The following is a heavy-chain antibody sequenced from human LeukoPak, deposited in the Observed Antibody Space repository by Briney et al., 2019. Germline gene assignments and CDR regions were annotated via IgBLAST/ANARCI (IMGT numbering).Heavy chain of an antibody. V-gene: IGHV4-39*01. CDR2: RYYSGST. CDR1: GGSISSSSYY. Sequence: SETLSLTCTVSGGSISSSSYYWGWIRQPPGKGLVWIGSRYYSGSTYYNPSLKSRVTISVDTSKNQFSLKLSTVTAADTAVYYCARLALDPISYYYYVDVWGKGTTVTISS. CDR3: ARLALDPISYYYYVDV. J-gene: IGHJ6*03. D-gene: IGHD6-6*01.